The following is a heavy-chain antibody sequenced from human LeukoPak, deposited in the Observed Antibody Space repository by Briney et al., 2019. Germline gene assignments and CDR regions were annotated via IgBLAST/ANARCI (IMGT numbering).Heavy chain of an antibody. CDR2: VHHSGST. V-gene: IGHV4-39*01. Sequence: PSETLSLTCSVSGGSISSSSYFWGWIRQPPGKGLEWIASVHHSGSTYYNPSLKSRLTISVDTSKNQFSLKMSSVTAADTAVYYCARARSDTVTTRWYFDYWGQGTLVTVSS. CDR1: GGSISSSSYF. CDR3: ARARSDTVTTRWYFDY. J-gene: IGHJ4*02. D-gene: IGHD4-17*01.